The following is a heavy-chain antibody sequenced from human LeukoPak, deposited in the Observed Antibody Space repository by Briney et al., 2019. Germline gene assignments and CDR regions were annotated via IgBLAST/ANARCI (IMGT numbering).Heavy chain of an antibody. CDR2: ISGSGGST. V-gene: IGHV3-23*01. Sequence: GGSLRLSCAASGFTFSSYAMSWVRQAPGKGLEWVSAISGSGGSTYYADSVKGRFTISRDHSKNTLYLQMNSLRAEDTAVYYCAKELAPGYCSGGSCRWGQGTLVTVSS. J-gene: IGHJ4*02. D-gene: IGHD2-15*01. CDR1: GFTFSSYA. CDR3: AKELAPGYCSGGSCR.